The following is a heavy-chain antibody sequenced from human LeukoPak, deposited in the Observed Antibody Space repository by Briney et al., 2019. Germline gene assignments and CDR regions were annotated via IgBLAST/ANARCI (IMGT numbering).Heavy chain of an antibody. V-gene: IGHV4-59*01. J-gene: IGHJ6*03. Sequence: SETLSLTCTVSGVSISSYYWSWLRQPPGKGLEWIGYIYYSGSTNYNPSLKSRVTISVDTSKNQFSLKLSSVTAADTAVYYCARDRVMDVWGKGTTVTISS. CDR3: ARDRVMDV. CDR2: IYYSGST. CDR1: GVSISSYY.